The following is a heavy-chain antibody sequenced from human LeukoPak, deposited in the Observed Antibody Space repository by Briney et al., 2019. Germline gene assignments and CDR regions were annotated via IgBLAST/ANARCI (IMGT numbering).Heavy chain of an antibody. Sequence: PSETMSLTWTVSGGSISSYYWSWIRQPPGKGLEWIGYIYYSGSTNYNPSLKSRVTISVDTSKNQFSLKLSSVTAADTAVYYCARGVHRHSSSWYSAFFDYWGQGTLVTVSS. J-gene: IGHJ4*02. D-gene: IGHD6-13*01. CDR1: GGSISSYY. CDR2: IYYSGST. CDR3: ARGVHRHSSSWYSAFFDY. V-gene: IGHV4-59*01.